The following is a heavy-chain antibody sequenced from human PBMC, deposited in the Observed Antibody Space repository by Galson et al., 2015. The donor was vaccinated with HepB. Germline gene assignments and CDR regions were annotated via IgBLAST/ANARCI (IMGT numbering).Heavy chain of an antibody. CDR2: TYYRSTWYN. Sequence: CAISGDSVSSTSAAWNWIRQSPSRGLEWLGRTYYRSTWYNDYAASVKSRIIIHPDTSKNQFSLQLNSMTPEDTAVYYCTRDRSTWTNPHDAFDIWGHGTMVTVSS. J-gene: IGHJ3*02. D-gene: IGHD1/OR15-1a*01. CDR1: GDSVSSTSAA. V-gene: IGHV6-1*01. CDR3: TRDRSTWTNPHDAFDI.